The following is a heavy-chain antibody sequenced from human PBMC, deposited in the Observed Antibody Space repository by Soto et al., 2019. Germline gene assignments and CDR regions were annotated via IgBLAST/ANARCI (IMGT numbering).Heavy chain of an antibody. J-gene: IGHJ6*02. D-gene: IGHD3-22*01. CDR3: ARERLGADSSGDYWNYMDV. Sequence: QVQLQESGPGLVKPSQTLSLTCTVSGGSISSGDYYWSWIRQPPGKGLEWIGYIHNSGRTYYNPSLRSSISISVGKSKTQFSLKLTSVTAADTAVYYCARERLGADSSGDYWNYMDVWGQGTTVTVSS. CDR2: IHNSGRT. V-gene: IGHV4-30-4*01. CDR1: GGSISSGDYY.